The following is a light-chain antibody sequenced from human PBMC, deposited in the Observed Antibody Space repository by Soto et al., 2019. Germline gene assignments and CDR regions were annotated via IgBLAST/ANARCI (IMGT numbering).Light chain of an antibody. J-gene: IGLJ1*01. CDR2: EVT. V-gene: IGLV2-14*01. CDR3: SSYSSTSTYV. Sequence: QSVLTQPASLSGSPGQSITISCTGAASDVGNYNSVSWYQQHPGKAPKLMIYEVTNRPSGVSNRFSGSKSGNTASLTISGLQAEDEADYYCSSYSSTSTYVFGTGTKVTV. CDR1: ASDVGNYNS.